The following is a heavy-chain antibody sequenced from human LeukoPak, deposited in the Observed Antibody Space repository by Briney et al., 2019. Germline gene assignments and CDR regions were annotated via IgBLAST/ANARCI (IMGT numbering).Heavy chain of an antibody. Sequence: SETVSLTCIVYGGSISSSSHNWGWIRQPPGKGLEWIGSIYYSGTTYYNPSLKSRLSISVDTSKNQFSLKLSSVTAVDTAVYYCARHDRIIASPLVWGQGILVTVSS. CDR2: IYYSGTT. V-gene: IGHV4-39*01. CDR1: GGSISSSSHN. CDR3: ARHDRIIASPLV. D-gene: IGHD6-13*01. J-gene: IGHJ4*02.